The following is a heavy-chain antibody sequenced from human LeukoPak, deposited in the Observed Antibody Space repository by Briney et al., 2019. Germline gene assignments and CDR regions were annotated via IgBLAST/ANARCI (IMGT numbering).Heavy chain of an antibody. Sequence: ASMKVSCKVSGYTLTELFMHWVRPAPGKGLEWMGGFDSEYGETIYAQKLRGIVTITVETYSGTVYIEVSSLRAEETAIYHFVAKSPSIWKAHDYWGQGPLVTVSS. CDR3: VAKSPSIWKAHDY. CDR1: GYTLTELF. J-gene: IGHJ4*02. CDR2: FDSEYGET. D-gene: IGHD1-1*01. V-gene: IGHV1-24*01.